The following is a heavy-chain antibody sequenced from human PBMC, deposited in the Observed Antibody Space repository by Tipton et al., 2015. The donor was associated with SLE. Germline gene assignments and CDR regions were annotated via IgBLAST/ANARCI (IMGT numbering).Heavy chain of an antibody. J-gene: IGHJ6*02. Sequence: TLSLTCTVSGGSIGSYHWSWIRQPPGKGLEWIGHIYYSGRGYYNPSLESRVSISPDTSKNQFSLRLTSVTAADTAVYYCARGMVTWRGAILGVDVWGQGTTVNVSS. CDR1: GGSIGSYH. CDR2: IYYSGRG. CDR3: ARGMVTWRGAILGVDV. V-gene: IGHV4-59*08. D-gene: IGHD2-21*02.